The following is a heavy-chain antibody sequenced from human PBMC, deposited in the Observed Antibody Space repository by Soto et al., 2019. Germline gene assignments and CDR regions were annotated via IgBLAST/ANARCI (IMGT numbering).Heavy chain of an antibody. Sequence: EVQLVESGGGLVKPGGSLRLSCEVSGFTFSSYSMNWVRQAPGKGLEWVSSISSSSTYIYYADSVKGRFTISRDNAKNALYLKMNSLRAEDTAVYYCARDLRIARAPTFDYWGQGTLVAVSS. CDR1: GFTFSSYS. V-gene: IGHV3-21*01. CDR2: ISSSSTYI. CDR3: ARDLRIARAPTFDY. D-gene: IGHD6-13*01. J-gene: IGHJ4*02.